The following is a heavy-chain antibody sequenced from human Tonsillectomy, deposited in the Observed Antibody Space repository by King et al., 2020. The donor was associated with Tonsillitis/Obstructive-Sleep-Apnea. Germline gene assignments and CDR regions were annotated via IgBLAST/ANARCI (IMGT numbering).Heavy chain of an antibody. J-gene: IGHJ6*02. CDR1: GDSVSSNSVA. V-gene: IGHV6-1*01. CDR2: TYYRSKWYN. CDR3: ARVEGKEQLVPDYYYGMDV. Sequence: VQLQQSGPGLVKPSQTLSLTCAISGDSVSSNSVAWNWIRQSPSRGLEWLGRTYYRSKWYNDYAGSVRSRITINPDTSKNQFSLRLNSVTPDDTAVYYCARVEGKEQLVPDYYYGMDVWGQGTSVTVPS. D-gene: IGHD6-13*01.